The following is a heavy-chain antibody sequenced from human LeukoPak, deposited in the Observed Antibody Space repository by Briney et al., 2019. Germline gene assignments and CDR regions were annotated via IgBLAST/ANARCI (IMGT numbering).Heavy chain of an antibody. V-gene: IGHV3-23*01. CDR3: ATNRGSGWYYFDY. CDR2: ISGSGGST. Sequence: PGGSLRLSCAASGFTFSSYAMSLVRQAPGKGLEWVSAISGSGGSTYYADSVKGRFTISRDNSKNTLYLQMNSLRAEDTAVYYCATNRGSGWYYFDYWGQGTLVTVSS. CDR1: GFTFSSYA. J-gene: IGHJ4*02. D-gene: IGHD6-19*01.